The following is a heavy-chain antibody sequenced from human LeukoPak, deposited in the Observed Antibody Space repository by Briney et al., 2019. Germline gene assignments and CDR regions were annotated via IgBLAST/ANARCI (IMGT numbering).Heavy chain of an antibody. CDR2: ITPYNGNT. CDR1: GYTFSNYG. CDR3: ARDLWSVYSPRDAFDI. J-gene: IGHJ3*02. V-gene: IGHV1-18*01. Sequence: ASVKVSCKASGYTFSNYGVTWVRQAPGQGLEWMGWITPYNGNTKYAQKVQGRVTMTIDTSTSTAYMELRSLRSDDTAVYYCARDLWSVYSPRDAFDIWGRGTMVTISS. D-gene: IGHD3/OR15-3a*01.